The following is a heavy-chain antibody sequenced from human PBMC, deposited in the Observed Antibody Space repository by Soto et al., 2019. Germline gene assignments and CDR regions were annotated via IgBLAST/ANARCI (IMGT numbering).Heavy chain of an antibody. CDR2: ISGRGDTT. J-gene: IGHJ4*01. D-gene: IGHD6-19*01. Sequence: EVQLLESGGGLVQPGGSLRLSCAASGFTFSNYAMTWVRQAPGKGLEWVSTISGRGDTTYYADSVKGRFTISRDNSKNTLYLQMSSLRAEDTAVYYCAKGLIAVTDYWGHGTLVTVSS. V-gene: IGHV3-23*01. CDR3: AKGLIAVTDY. CDR1: GFTFSNYA.